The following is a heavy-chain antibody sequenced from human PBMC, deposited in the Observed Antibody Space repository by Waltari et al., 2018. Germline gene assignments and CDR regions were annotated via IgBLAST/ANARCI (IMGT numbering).Heavy chain of an antibody. V-gene: IGHV1-2*02. Sequence: QVQLVQSGAEVKKPGASVKVSCKASGYTFTGYYMHWVRQAPGQGLEWMGWINPKSGGTNYAEKFQGRVTRTRDTSISTAYMELSRRRSDDTAVYYCARRITMVRGSTAGFQHWGQGTLVTVSS. D-gene: IGHD3-10*01. CDR2: INPKSGGT. CDR3: ARRITMVRGSTAGFQH. CDR1: GYTFTGYY. J-gene: IGHJ1*01.